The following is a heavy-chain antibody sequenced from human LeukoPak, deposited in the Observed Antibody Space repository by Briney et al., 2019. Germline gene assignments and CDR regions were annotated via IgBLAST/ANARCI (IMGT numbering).Heavy chain of an antibody. D-gene: IGHD2-2*01. V-gene: IGHV3-30-3*01. CDR3: ARNRDPIVVVPAAPDY. J-gene: IGHJ4*02. CDR1: GFTFSSYA. CDR2: ISYDGSNK. Sequence: PGGSLRLSCAASGFTFSSYAMHWVRQAPGKGLEGVAVISYDGSNKYYADSVKGRFTISRDNSKNTLYLQMNSLRAEDTAVYYCARNRDPIVVVPAAPDYWGQGTLVTVSS.